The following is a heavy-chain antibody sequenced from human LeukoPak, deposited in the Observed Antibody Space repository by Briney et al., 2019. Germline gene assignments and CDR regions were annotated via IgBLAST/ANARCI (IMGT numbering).Heavy chain of an antibody. CDR1: VYTFTSYY. V-gene: IGHV1-46*01. J-gene: IGHJ4*02. CDR3: ARDQRDCSSTSCLTSPWD. CDR2: INPSGGST. Sequence: GASVKVSCKASVYTFTSYYMHWVRQAPGQGLEWMGIINPSGGSTSYAQKFQGRVTMTRDASTSTVYMELSSLRSEDTAVYYCARDQRDCSSTSCLTSPWDWGQGTLVTVSS. D-gene: IGHD2-2*01.